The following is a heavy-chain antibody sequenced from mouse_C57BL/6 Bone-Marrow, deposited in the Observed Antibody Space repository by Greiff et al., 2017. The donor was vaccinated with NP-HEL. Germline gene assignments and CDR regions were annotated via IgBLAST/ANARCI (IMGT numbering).Heavy chain of an antibody. Sequence: QVQQQQPGAELVKPGASVKMSCKASGYTFTSYWITWVKQRPGQGLEWIGDLYPGSGSTNYNEKFKSKATLTVDTSSSTAYMQLSSLTSEDSAVYYCAREGIYYDPHFDYWGQGTTLTVSS. V-gene: IGHV1-55*01. CDR3: AREGIYYDPHFDY. D-gene: IGHD2-4*01. CDR1: GYTFTSYW. J-gene: IGHJ2*01. CDR2: LYPGSGST.